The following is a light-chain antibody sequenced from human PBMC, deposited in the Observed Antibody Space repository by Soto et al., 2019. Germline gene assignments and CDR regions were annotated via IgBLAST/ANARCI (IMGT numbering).Light chain of an antibody. Sequence: ENVLTQSPATLSLSPGEKATLSCRASQSISRNLAWYQHNPDQAPRLLIFDASHRAPGVPGRFSGSGSGTNFTLTISSLEPEDFAVYYCQQRTDWLTFGGGTKVEIK. CDR3: QQRTDWLT. CDR1: QSISRN. J-gene: IGKJ4*01. CDR2: DAS. V-gene: IGKV3-11*01.